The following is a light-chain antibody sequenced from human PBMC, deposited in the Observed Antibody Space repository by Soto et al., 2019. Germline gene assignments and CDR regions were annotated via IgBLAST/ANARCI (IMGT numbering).Light chain of an antibody. J-gene: IGLJ3*02. Sequence: QSALTQPRSVSGSPGQSVTISCTGTGSDVGGYNYVSWYQQYPGKAPKVMIYDVNKRPSGVPDRFSGSKSGNTASLTISGLQADDEADYRCCSYAGEKIFWVFGGGTKLTVL. CDR2: DVN. V-gene: IGLV2-11*01. CDR1: GSDVGGYNY. CDR3: CSYAGEKIFWV.